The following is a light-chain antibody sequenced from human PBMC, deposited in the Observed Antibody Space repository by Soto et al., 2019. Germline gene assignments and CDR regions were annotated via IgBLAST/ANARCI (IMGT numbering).Light chain of an antibody. CDR2: DAS. V-gene: IGKV1-12*01. CDR1: QGISSW. Sequence: DFQMTQSPSSVFASVGLRVMITRRASQGISSWLAWYQQKPGKAPKLLIYDASSLESGVPSRFSGSGSGTDFTLTISSLQPEDFATYYCQQSYSTPPTFGQGTKVDIK. J-gene: IGKJ1*01. CDR3: QQSYSTPPT.